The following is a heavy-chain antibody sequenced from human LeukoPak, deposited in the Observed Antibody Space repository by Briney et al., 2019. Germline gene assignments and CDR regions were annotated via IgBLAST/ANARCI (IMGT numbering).Heavy chain of an antibody. CDR2: IYHSGST. CDR1: GGSISSSNW. CDR3: ARVGLRLGELPLLPLFDY. Sequence: SGTLSLTCAVSGGSISSSNWWSWVRQPPGKGLEWIGEIYHSGSTYYNPSLKSRLTISVDTSKNQFSLKLSSVTAADTAVYYCARVGLRLGELPLLPLFDYWGQGTLVTVSS. J-gene: IGHJ4*02. D-gene: IGHD3-16*02. V-gene: IGHV4-4*02.